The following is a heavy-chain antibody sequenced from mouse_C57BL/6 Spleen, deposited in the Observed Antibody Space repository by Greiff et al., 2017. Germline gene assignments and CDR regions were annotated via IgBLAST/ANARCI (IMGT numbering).Heavy chain of an antibody. CDR1: GYTFTDYY. J-gene: IGHJ1*03. CDR2: INPNNGGT. Sequence: EVQLQQSGPELVKPGASVKISCKASGYTFTDYYMNWVKQSHGKSLEWIGDINPNNGGTSYNQKFKGKATLTVDKSSSTAYMELRCLTSEDSAVYYCAREIITTVPARYFDVWGTGTTVTVSS. D-gene: IGHD1-1*01. V-gene: IGHV1-26*01. CDR3: AREIITTVPARYFDV.